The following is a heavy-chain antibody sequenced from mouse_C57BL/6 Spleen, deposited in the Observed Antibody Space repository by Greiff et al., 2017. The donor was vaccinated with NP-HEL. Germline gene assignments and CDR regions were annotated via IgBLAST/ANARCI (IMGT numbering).Heavy chain of an antibody. V-gene: IGHV1-22*01. CDR2: INPNNGGT. CDR3: AREDYRRYYYAMDY. Sequence: EVQGVESGPELVKPGASVKMSCKASGYTFTDYNMHWVKQSHGKSLEWIGYINPNNGGTSYNQKFKGKATLTVNKSSSTAYMELRSLTSEDSAVYYCAREDYRRYYYAMDYWGQGTSVTVSS. J-gene: IGHJ4*01. CDR1: GYTFTDYN. D-gene: IGHD2-12*01.